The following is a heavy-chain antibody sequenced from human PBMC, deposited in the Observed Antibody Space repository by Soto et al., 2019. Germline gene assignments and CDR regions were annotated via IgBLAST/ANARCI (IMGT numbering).Heavy chain of an antibody. Sequence: SETLYLTCSVSAGSITSSHYFWGWIRQPPGKGLEWIGSFFYSGTSYYNPSLKSRVTISVDTSKNQFSLKLRSVTDADTAVYYCARHVPLDRLRNYFDYWGQGTLVTVSS. CDR2: FFYSGTS. CDR3: ARHVPLDRLRNYFDY. CDR1: AGSITSSHYF. D-gene: IGHD2-21*02. V-gene: IGHV4-39*01. J-gene: IGHJ4*02.